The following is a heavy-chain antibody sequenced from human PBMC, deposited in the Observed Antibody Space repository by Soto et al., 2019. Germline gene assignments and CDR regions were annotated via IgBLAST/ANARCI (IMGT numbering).Heavy chain of an antibody. CDR3: ARDLGDTAMVFDY. CDR1: GGSISSYY. J-gene: IGHJ4*02. D-gene: IGHD5-18*01. V-gene: IGHV4-59*01. Sequence: SETLSLTCTVSGGSISSYYWSWIRQPPGKGLEWIGYIYYSGSTNYNPSLKSRVTISVDTSKNQFSLKLSSVTAADTAVYYCARDLGDTAMVFDYWGQGTLVTVSS. CDR2: IYYSGST.